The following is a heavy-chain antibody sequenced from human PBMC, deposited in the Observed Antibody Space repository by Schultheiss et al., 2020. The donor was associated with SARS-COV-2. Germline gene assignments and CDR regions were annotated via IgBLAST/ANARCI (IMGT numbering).Heavy chain of an antibody. J-gene: IGHJ4*02. V-gene: IGHV3-66*01. Sequence: GGSLRLSCAASGFTFSNAWMSWVRQAPGKGLEWVSVIYSGGSTYYADSVKGRFTISRDNAKNSLYLQMNSLRAEDTAVYYCARDERLEWLPLYYFDYWGQGTLVTVSS. CDR3: ARDERLEWLPLYYFDY. CDR1: GFTFSNAW. CDR2: IYSGGST. D-gene: IGHD3-3*01.